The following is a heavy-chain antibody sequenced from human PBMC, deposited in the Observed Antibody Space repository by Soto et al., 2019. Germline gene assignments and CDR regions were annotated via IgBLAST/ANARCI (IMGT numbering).Heavy chain of an antibody. CDR3: ARQREAYCSIGRCPFDY. D-gene: IGHD2-2*01. J-gene: IGHJ4*02. CDR2: IYPGDSDT. V-gene: IGHV5-51*01. CDR1: AYNFTNCW. Sequence: GESLKSSCKGSAYNFTNCWIGWVRQMAGKGLEWMGIIYPGDSDTRYSPSFQGQVTISADKSISTAYLQWSSLKASDTALYYCARQREAYCSIGRCPFDYWGQGSLVTVSS.